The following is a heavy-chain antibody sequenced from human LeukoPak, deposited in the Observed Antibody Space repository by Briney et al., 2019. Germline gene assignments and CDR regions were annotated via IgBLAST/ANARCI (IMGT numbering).Heavy chain of an antibody. V-gene: IGHV3-21*01. Sequence: GGSLRLSCAASGFTFSNYAMNWVRQAPGEGLECVSSITSSSGSMYYADSVKGRFTISRDNAKNSLYLQMNSLRAEDTAVYYCARQYSSGSGGWGQGTLVTVSS. CDR3: ARQYSSGSGG. D-gene: IGHD6-19*01. J-gene: IGHJ4*02. CDR1: GFTFSNYA. CDR2: ITSSSGSM.